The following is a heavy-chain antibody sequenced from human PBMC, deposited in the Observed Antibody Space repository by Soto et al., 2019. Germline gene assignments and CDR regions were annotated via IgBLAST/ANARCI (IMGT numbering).Heavy chain of an antibody. D-gene: IGHD1-7*01. V-gene: IGHV4-59*08. CDR2: IYYSGST. Sequence: SETLSLTCTVSGGSISSYYWSWIRQPPGKGLEWIGCIYYSGSTNYNPSLKSRVTISVDTSKNQFSLKLSSVTAADTAVYYCGISKLPTYYMDVWGKGTTVTVSS. CDR3: GISKLPTYYMDV. CDR1: GGSISSYY. J-gene: IGHJ6*03.